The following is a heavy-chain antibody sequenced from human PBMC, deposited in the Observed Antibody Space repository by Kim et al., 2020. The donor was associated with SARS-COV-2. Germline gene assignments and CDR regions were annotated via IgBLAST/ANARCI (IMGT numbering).Heavy chain of an antibody. V-gene: IGHV3-9*01. J-gene: IGHJ3*02. CDR1: GFTFGDFA. D-gene: IGHD6-6*01. CDR3: AKDLVSSSLRAFHI. Sequence: GGSLRLSCAASGFTFGDFAMHWVRQVPGKGLEWVSGLSWNSGVIGYADSVKGRFTISRHNAENSLYLQMNSLRAEDTAFYYCAKDLVSSSLRAFHIWGQGTMVTVSS. CDR2: LSWNSGVI.